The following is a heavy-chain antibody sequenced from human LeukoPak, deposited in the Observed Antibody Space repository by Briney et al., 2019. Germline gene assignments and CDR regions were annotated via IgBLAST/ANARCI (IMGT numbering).Heavy chain of an antibody. Sequence: GASVKVSCKASGYTFTSYGISWGRQAPGQGLEWMGWISAYNGNTNYEQKLQGRVTMTTDTSTSTTYMELRSRSFDNTAAYYRARHYTWGGPEGSGAPNNWFDPWGQGTLVTVSS. CDR1: GYTFTSYG. J-gene: IGHJ5*02. CDR2: ISAYNGNT. CDR3: ARHYTWGGPEGSGAPNNWFDP. D-gene: IGHD3-10*01. V-gene: IGHV1-18*01.